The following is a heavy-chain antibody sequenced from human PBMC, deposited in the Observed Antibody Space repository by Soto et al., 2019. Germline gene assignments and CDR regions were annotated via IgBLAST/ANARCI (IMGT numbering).Heavy chain of an antibody. CDR1: GGSFSGYY. Sequence: PSETLSLTCAVYGGSFSGYYWSWIRQPPRKGLEWIGEINHSGSTTYNPSLKSRVTITVDTSKNQFSLKLSSVTAADTAVYYCARGSGIAAADLSYYFDYWGQGSLVTV. V-gene: IGHV4-34*01. J-gene: IGHJ4*02. CDR2: INHSGST. D-gene: IGHD6-13*01. CDR3: ARGSGIAAADLSYYFDY.